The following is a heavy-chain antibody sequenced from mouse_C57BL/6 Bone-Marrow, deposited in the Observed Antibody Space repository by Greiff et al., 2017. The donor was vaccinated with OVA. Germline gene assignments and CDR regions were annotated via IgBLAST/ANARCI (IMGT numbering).Heavy chain of an antibody. D-gene: IGHD1-1*01. Sequence: EVKLQESGPGLVKPSQSLSLTCSVTGYSITSGYYWNWIRQFPGNKLEWMGYISYDGSNNYNPSLKNRISITRDTSKNQFFLKLNSVTTEDTATYYCARDRGLLRPFAYWGQGTLVTVSA. CDR1: GYSITSGYY. J-gene: IGHJ3*01. V-gene: IGHV3-6*01. CDR2: ISYDGSN. CDR3: ARDRGLLRPFAY.